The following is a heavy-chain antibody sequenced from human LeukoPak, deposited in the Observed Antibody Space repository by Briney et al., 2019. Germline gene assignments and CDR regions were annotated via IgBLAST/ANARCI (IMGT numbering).Heavy chain of an antibody. CDR2: INHGGST. CDR1: GGSFSGYY. Sequence: SETLSLTCAVYGGSFSGYYWSWIRQPPGKGLEWIGEINHGGSTNYNPSLKSRVTISVDTSKNQFSLKLSSVTAADTAVYYCARDRRYCSGGSCYRLYGMDVWGQGTTVTVSS. V-gene: IGHV4-34*01. CDR3: ARDRRYCSGGSCYRLYGMDV. J-gene: IGHJ6*02. D-gene: IGHD2-15*01.